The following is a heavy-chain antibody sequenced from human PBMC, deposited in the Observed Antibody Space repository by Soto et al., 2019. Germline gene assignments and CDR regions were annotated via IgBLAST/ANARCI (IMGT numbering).Heavy chain of an antibody. J-gene: IGHJ4*02. CDR3: ASEIPGIAVAGTNY. D-gene: IGHD6-19*01. Sequence: QLQLQESGPGLVKPSETLSLTCTVSGGSISSSSYYLGWIRQPPGKGLEWIGSIYYSGSTYYNPSLKSRVTISVDTSKNQFSLKLSSVTAADTAVYYCASEIPGIAVAGTNYWGQGTLVTVSS. CDR2: IYYSGST. CDR1: GGSISSSSYY. V-gene: IGHV4-39*01.